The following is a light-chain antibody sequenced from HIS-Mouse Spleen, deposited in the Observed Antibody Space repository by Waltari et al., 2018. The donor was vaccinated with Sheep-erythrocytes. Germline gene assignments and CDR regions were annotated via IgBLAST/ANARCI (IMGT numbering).Light chain of an antibody. CDR2: DVR. CDR1: SSDVGGYNY. J-gene: IGLJ1*01. CDR3: CSYAGSYNHV. Sequence: QSALTQPASVSGSPGQSITISCTGTSSDVGGYNYVSWYQQHPGKAPKLMIYDVRKRPSGVPARFSGSKSGNTASLTISGLQAEDEADYYCCSYAGSYNHVFATGTKVTVL. V-gene: IGLV2-11*01.